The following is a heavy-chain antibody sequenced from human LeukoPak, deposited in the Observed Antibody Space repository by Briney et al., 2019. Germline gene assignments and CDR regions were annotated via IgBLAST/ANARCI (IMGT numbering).Heavy chain of an antibody. J-gene: IGHJ2*01. Sequence: GGSLRLSCAASGFTFSGQAMSWVRQAPGKGLEWVSTISASGGSTYYADSVKGRFSISRDNSTNTLYVQMTSLRPDDTADYYCAKVADCSPRGYWYFDLWGRGTLVTVSS. V-gene: IGHV3-23*01. CDR1: GFTFSGQA. D-gene: IGHD2-21*01. CDR3: AKVADCSPRGYWYFDL. CDR2: ISASGGST.